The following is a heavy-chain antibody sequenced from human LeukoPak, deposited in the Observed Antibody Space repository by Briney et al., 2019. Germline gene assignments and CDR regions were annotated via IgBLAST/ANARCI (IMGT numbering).Heavy chain of an antibody. J-gene: IGHJ4*02. CDR2: ISSDSRTV. D-gene: IGHD6-19*01. CDR3: ARDRGSSGWYYFDY. Sequence: PGGSLRLSCAVTGFTLSNYCMNWVRQAPGKGLEWVPYISSDSRTVYYADSVKGRFTISRDNAQNSLYLQMNSLRADDTAVYYCARDRGSSGWYYFDYWGQGTLVTVSS. CDR1: GFTLSNYC. V-gene: IGHV3-48*01.